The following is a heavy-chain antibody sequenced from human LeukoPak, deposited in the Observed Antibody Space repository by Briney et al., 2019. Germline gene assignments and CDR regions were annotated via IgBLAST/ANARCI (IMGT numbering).Heavy chain of an antibody. D-gene: IGHD6-19*01. CDR3: ARQRDSSGCFWFDP. J-gene: IGHJ5*02. CDR2: INWNGGST. V-gene: IGHV3-20*04. CDR1: GFTFDDYG. Sequence: PGGSLRLSCAASGFTFDDYGMSWVRQAPGKGLEWVSGINWNGGSTGYADSVKGRFAISRDNSKNTLYLQMNSLRAEDTAVYYCARQRDSSGCFWFDPWGQGTLVTVSS.